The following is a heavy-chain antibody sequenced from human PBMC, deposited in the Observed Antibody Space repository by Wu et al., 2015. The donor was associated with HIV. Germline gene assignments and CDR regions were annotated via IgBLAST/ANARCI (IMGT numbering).Heavy chain of an antibody. J-gene: IGHJ4*02. CDR3: TRAPYDSSGYYRY. CDR2: ISPSGGST. Sequence: QVQLVQSGAEVKKPGASVKVSCKASGYTFSSYYIHWVRQAPGQGLEWMGMISPSGGSTGYAQKFQGRVTMSRDTSTSTVYMELSSLRSEDTAVYYCTRAPYDSSGYYRYWGQGTLVTVSS. CDR1: GYTFSSYY. V-gene: IGHV1-46*01. D-gene: IGHD3-22*01.